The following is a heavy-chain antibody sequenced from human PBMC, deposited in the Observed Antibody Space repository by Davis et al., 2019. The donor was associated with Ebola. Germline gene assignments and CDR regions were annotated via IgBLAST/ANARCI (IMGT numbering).Heavy chain of an antibody. CDR3: ARDGWGYDSSGYYHDAFDI. CDR1: GGSFSGYY. V-gene: IGHV4-31*11. CDR2: IYYSGST. Sequence: LRLSCAVYGGSFSGYYWSWIRQHPGKGLEWIGYIYYSGSTYYTPSLKSPVTISVDTSKNQFSLKLSSVTAADTAVYYCARDGWGYDSSGYYHDAFDIWGQGTMVTVSS. D-gene: IGHD3-22*01. J-gene: IGHJ3*02.